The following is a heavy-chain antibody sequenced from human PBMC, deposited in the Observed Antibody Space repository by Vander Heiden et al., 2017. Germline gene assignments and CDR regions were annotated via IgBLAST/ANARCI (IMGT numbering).Heavy chain of an antibody. V-gene: IGHV3-33*01. CDR2: IWYDGSNK. D-gene: IGHD3-3*01. J-gene: IGHJ4*02. CDR1: GFTFSSYG. Sequence: QVQLVESGGGVVKPGRSLRLSWAASGFTFSSYGMHWVRQAPGKGLEWVAIIWYDGSNKYYADSVKGRVTISRDNSKNTLYLQMNSLRAEDTAVYYCARDRSTIFDYWGQGTLVTVSS. CDR3: ARDRSTIFDY.